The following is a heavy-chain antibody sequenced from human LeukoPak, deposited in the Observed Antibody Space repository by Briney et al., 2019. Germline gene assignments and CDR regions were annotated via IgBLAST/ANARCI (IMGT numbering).Heavy chain of an antibody. Sequence: PSEALSLTCTVSGDSINSLDLWSWVRQPPGKGLEWIGEMYLSGTTHSNPSVKSRVTISIDKSKNQFFLNLSSVTAADTAVYYCAGLVGRYSSGLYYYYFDYWGQGTLVTVSS. J-gene: IGHJ4*02. V-gene: IGHV4-4*02. CDR3: AGLVGRYSSGLYYYYFDY. CDR1: GDSINSLDL. D-gene: IGHD3-22*01. CDR2: MYLSGTT.